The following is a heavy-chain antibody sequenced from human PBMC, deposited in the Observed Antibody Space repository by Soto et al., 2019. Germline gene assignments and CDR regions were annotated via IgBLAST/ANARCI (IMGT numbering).Heavy chain of an antibody. Sequence: QVQLQESGPGLVKPSETLSLTCTVSGGSIANSYLSWIRQAPGKRLEWIGYIYYSGRTDYNRSLKSRVTLSIDTSKNQFSLKLYSVTAADTAVYYCARRDTSGWYEKDWGQGTLVTVSS. CDR2: IYYSGRT. D-gene: IGHD6-19*01. CDR1: GGSIANSY. J-gene: IGHJ4*02. V-gene: IGHV4-59*08. CDR3: ARRDTSGWYEKD.